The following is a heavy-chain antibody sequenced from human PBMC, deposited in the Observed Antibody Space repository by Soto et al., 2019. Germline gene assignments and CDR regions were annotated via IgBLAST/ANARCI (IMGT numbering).Heavy chain of an antibody. V-gene: IGHV1-46*01. CDR3: ARGRDDYGYDY. Sequence: GASVKVSCKASGYTFTSYYMHWVRQAPGQGLEWMGIISPSGGSTRYPQKFQGRVTMTRDTSTSTVYMELSSLRSEDTALYYCARGRDDYGYDYWGLGTLVTVSS. J-gene: IGHJ4*02. CDR2: ISPSGGST. CDR1: GYTFTSYY. D-gene: IGHD4-17*01.